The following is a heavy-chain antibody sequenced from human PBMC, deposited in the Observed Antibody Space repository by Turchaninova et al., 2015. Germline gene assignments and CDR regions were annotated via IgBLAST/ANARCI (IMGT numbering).Heavy chain of an antibody. J-gene: IGHJ4*02. V-gene: IGHV1-18*04. CDR2: ISAYNGNT. CDR3: ARVVRRFYYFDY. CDR1: GYTFTSTG. Sequence: QVQLVQSGAEVKKPGASGKVPCKASGYTFTSTGSSWVRQAPGQGLEWRGGISAYNGNTNYAQKLQGRVTMTTDTSTSTAYRELRSLRSDDTAVYYCARVVRRFYYFDYWGQGTLVTVSS.